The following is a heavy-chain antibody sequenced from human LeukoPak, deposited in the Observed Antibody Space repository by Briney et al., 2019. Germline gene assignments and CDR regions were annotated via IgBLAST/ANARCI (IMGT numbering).Heavy chain of an antibody. D-gene: IGHD4-23*01. CDR3: ARRTQTTVVTPDAFDI. CDR1: GGSISSSSYY. J-gene: IGHJ3*02. CDR2: IYYSGST. Sequence: SETLSLTCTVSGGSISSSSYYWGWIRQPPGKRLEWIGSIYYSGSTYYNPSLKSRVTISVDTSKNQFSLKLSSVTAADTAVYYCARRTQTTVVTPDAFDIWGQGTMVTVSS. V-gene: IGHV4-39*01.